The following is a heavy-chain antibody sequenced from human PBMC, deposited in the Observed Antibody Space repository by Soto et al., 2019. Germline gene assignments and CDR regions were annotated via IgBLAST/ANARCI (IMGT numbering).Heavy chain of an antibody. CDR2: IYHSGGT. V-gene: IGHV4-59*01. CDR1: GGSINSYY. Sequence: TLSLTCTVSGGSINSYYWAWIRQPPGKGLEWIGYIYHSGGTNYNPSLKSRVAISADSSMNQLSLRLNSVTAADTAIYYCARTGQIWVRWGVDSWGQGIMITVYS. D-gene: IGHD5-18*01. J-gene: IGHJ5*01. CDR3: ARTGQIWVRWGVDS.